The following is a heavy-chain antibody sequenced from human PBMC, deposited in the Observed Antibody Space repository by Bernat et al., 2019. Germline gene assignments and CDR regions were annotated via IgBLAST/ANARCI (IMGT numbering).Heavy chain of an antibody. CDR3: AKDNEVRSVWYYYYYYGMDV. Sequence: EVQLLESGGGLVQPGGSLRLSCAASGFTFSSYAMSWVRQAPGKGLEWVSAISGSGGSTYYADSVKGRFTISRDNSKNTLYLQMNSLRAEDTDVYYCAKDNEVRSVWYYYYYYGMDVWGQGTTVTVSS. CDR2: ISGSGGST. J-gene: IGHJ6*02. D-gene: IGHD3-10*01. CDR1: GFTFSSYA. V-gene: IGHV3-23*01.